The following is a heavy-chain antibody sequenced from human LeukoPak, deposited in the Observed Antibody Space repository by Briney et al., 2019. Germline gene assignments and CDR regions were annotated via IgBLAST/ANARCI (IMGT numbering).Heavy chain of an antibody. CDR2: INSDGST. CDR1: GFTFSSYA. V-gene: IGHV3-23*01. J-gene: IGHJ6*02. Sequence: GASLRLSCAASGFTFSSYAMSWVRQAPGKGLEWVSTINSDGSTYYADSVKGRFTISRDNSNTLYLQMNSLRAEDTAVYYCAKSAAAGDHYCGMDVWGQGTTVTVSS. CDR3: AKSAAAGDHYCGMDV. D-gene: IGHD6-13*01.